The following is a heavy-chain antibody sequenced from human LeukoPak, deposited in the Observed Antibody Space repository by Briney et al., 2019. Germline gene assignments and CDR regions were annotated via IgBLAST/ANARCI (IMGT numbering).Heavy chain of an antibody. CDR2: IYRSGYT. CDR3: ARDLASCAGDCYSDGFDY. D-gene: IGHD2-21*02. J-gene: IGHJ4*02. V-gene: IGHV4-38-2*02. Sequence: SETLSLTCTVSGYSISSGYYWGWIRQPPGKGLEWIGSIYRSGYTYYNPSLKSRVTISVDTSKNQFSLNLSSVTAADTAVYYCARDLASCAGDCYSDGFDYWGQGALVTVSS. CDR1: GYSISSGYY.